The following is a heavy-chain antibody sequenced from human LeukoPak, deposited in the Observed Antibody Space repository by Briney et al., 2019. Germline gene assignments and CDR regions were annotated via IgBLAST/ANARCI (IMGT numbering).Heavy chain of an antibody. D-gene: IGHD5-12*01. J-gene: IGHJ6*02. CDR3: ARDRIVATSPYYYYYGMDV. CDR1: GFVFRSYG. CDR2: ISSSSSTI. Sequence: GGSLRLSCAASGFVFRSYGMNWVRQAPGKGLEWVSYISSSSSTIYYADSVKGRFTISRDNAKNSLYLQMNSLRAEDTAVYYCARDRIVATSPYYYYYGMDVWGQGTTVTVSS. V-gene: IGHV3-48*01.